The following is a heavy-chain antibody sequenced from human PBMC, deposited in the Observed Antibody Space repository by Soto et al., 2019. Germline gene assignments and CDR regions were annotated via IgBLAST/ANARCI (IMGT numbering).Heavy chain of an antibody. Sequence: LRLSCAASGFTFSSYGMHWVRQAPGKGLEWVAVISYDGSNKYYADSVKGRFTISRDNSKNTLYLQMNSLRAEDTAVYYCAKDDAYSSPKFPYYWGQGTLVTVSS. J-gene: IGHJ4*02. V-gene: IGHV3-30*18. CDR2: ISYDGSNK. CDR3: AKDDAYSSPKFPYY. D-gene: IGHD6-13*01. CDR1: GFTFSSYG.